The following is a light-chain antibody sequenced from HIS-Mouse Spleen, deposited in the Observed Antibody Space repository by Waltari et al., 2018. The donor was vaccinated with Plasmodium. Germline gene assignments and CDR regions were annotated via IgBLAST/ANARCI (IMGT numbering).Light chain of an antibody. V-gene: IGKV1-39*01. Sequence: DIQMTQSPSSLSASVGDRVTITCRASQSISNYVNWYQQKPGKAPKFLIYAASTLQSGVPSMFSGSGSGTDFTLTISILQPEDFATYYCQQSYSTWTFGQGTKVEIK. J-gene: IGKJ1*01. CDR3: QQSYSTWT. CDR1: QSISNY. CDR2: AAS.